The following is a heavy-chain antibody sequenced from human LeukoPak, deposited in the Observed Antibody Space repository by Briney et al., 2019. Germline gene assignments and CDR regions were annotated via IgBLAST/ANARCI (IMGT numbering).Heavy chain of an antibody. D-gene: IGHD3-9*01. CDR2: ISAYNGNT. J-gene: IGHJ6*02. V-gene: IGHV1-18*01. Sequence: GALVKVSCKASGYTFTSYGISWVRQAPGQGLEWMGWISAYNGNTNYAQKLQGRVTMTTDTSTSTAYMELRSLRSDDTAVYYCARVYDILTGYPQDKYYYGMDVWGQGTTVTVSS. CDR3: ARVYDILTGYPQDKYYYGMDV. CDR1: GYTFTSYG.